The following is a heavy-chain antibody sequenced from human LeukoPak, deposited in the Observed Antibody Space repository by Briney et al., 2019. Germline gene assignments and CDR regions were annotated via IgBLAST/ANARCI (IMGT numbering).Heavy chain of an antibody. CDR3: ARESVAAYFDY. CDR1: GFTFSSYA. V-gene: IGHV3-30-3*01. D-gene: IGHD6-19*01. CDR2: ISYDGSNR. Sequence: GGSLRLSCAASGFTFSSYARHWVRQAPGKGLEWVAVISYDGSNRYYADSVKGRFTISRDNSKNTLYLQMNSLRAEDTAVYYCARESVAAYFDYWGQGTLVTVSS. J-gene: IGHJ4*02.